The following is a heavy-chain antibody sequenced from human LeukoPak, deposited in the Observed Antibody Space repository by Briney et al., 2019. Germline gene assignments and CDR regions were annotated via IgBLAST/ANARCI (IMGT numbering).Heavy chain of an antibody. CDR2: IRGSGGST. CDR3: AGTYYYDSSGYPYYFDY. D-gene: IGHD3-22*01. CDR1: GFTFSSYA. Sequence: GASLRLSCAASGFTFSSYAMSWVRQAPGKGLEWVSAIRGSGGSTYYADSVKGRFTISRDNSKNTLYLQMNGLRAEDTAVYYCAGTYYYDSSGYPYYFDYWGQGTLVTVSS. V-gene: IGHV3-23*01. J-gene: IGHJ4*02.